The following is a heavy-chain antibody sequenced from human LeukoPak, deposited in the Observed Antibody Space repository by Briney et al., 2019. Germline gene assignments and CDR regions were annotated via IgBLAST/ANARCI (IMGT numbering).Heavy chain of an antibody. CDR2: IYYSGSS. J-gene: IGHJ4*02. Sequence: PSETLSLTCSVSGGSISSYYWSWIRQPPGKGLEWIGYIYYSGSSNYNPFLRSRVTISVDTSKNQFSLKLNSVTAADTAVYYCARQGMSTLYFDYWGQGTLVTVSS. CDR3: ARQGMSTLYFDY. CDR1: GGSISSYY. D-gene: IGHD5-24*01. V-gene: IGHV4-59*08.